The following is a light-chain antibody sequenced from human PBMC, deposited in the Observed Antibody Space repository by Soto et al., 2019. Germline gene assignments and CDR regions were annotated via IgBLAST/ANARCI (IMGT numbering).Light chain of an antibody. CDR3: QQSYRTPT. J-gene: IGKJ5*01. CDR1: QSISGS. CDR2: GAS. Sequence: TQFPAALSVSPGERATLSCRASQSISGSLNWSQQKPGNAPKLLIYGASTLQSGVPSRFGGSGSGTDYTLTISSLQPEDFATYYCQQSYRTPTFGQGTRLEIK. V-gene: IGKV1-39*01.